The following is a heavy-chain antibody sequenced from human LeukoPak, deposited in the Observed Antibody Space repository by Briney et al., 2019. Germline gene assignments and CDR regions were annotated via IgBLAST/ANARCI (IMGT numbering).Heavy chain of an antibody. CDR1: GDIFSSNSAA. CDR3: ARVTEKQYLPFDS. V-gene: IGHV6-1*01. D-gene: IGHD6-19*01. J-gene: IGHJ4*02. Sequence: SQTLSLTCAFSGDIFSSNSAAWNWIRQSPSGGLEWLGRTYYRSRWYNEYALSVKSRISINPDTSKNQFSLQLNSVTPEDTAVYYCARVTEKQYLPFDSWGQGTLVTVSS. CDR2: TYYRSRWYN.